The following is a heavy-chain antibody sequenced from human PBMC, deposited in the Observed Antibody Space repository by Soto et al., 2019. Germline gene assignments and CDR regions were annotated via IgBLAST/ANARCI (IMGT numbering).Heavy chain of an antibody. CDR1: GYTFTNYH. Sequence: GASVKVSCKASGYTFTNYHMHWVRQAPGLGLEWMGRITAGSGSTNYSHKFQGRVTMTRDTSARIAYMELSSLRSEDTATYYCARDPLTYCSSVSCPSHYFDYWGQGTLVTVSS. V-gene: IGHV1-3*01. D-gene: IGHD2-2*01. CDR3: ARDPLTYCSSVSCPSHYFDY. J-gene: IGHJ4*02. CDR2: ITAGSGST.